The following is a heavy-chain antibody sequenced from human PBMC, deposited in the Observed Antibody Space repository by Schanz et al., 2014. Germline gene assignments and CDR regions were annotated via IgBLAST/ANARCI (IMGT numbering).Heavy chain of an antibody. CDR1: GITFSSHS. CDR2: ITYNGGTI. J-gene: IGHJ3*02. Sequence: EVQLVESGGGVVQPGRSLRLSCAASGITFSSHSFNWVRQAPGKGLEWISYITYNGGTIYYAESVKGRFTISRDNAKNSLYLQMNGLRAEDTAVYYCARVALPGYSSPRDAFDIWGQGTMVTVSS. D-gene: IGHD5-18*01. CDR3: ARVALPGYSSPRDAFDI. V-gene: IGHV3-48*04.